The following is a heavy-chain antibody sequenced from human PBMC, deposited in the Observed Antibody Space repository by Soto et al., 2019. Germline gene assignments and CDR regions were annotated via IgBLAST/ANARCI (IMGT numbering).Heavy chain of an antibody. CDR2: ISSSGSTI. CDR3: ARYCSSTSCHLIGLDY. CDR1: GFTFSSYE. D-gene: IGHD2-2*01. Sequence: GGSLRLSCAASGFTFSSYEMNWFRQAPGKGLEWVSYISSSGSTIYYADSVKGRFTISRDNAKNSLYLQMNSLRAEDTAVYYCARYCSSTSCHLIGLDYWGQGTLVTVSS. J-gene: IGHJ4*02. V-gene: IGHV3-48*03.